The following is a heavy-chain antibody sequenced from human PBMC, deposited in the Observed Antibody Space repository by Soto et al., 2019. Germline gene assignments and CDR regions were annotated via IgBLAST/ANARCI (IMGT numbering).Heavy chain of an antibody. V-gene: IGHV1-69*02. CDR2: VNPILSMS. CDR1: GDTFSFYT. CDR3: ATSYGSGYRAFDY. Sequence: QVQLVQSGAELKKPGSSVKVSCKASGDTFSFYTINWVRQAPGLGLEWMGRVNPILSMSNYAQKFQGRVTMTADKSTSPAYMELRSLRSEDTAVYYCATSYGSGYRAFDYWGPGALVTVSS. D-gene: IGHD3-10*01. J-gene: IGHJ4*02.